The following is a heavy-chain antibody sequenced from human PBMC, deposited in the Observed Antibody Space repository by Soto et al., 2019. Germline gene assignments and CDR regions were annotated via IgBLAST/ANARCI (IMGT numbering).Heavy chain of an antibody. J-gene: IGHJ4*02. CDR2: IFYSGST. CDR1: GASLSGYY. Sequence: PSETLSLTCTGSGASLSGYYWAWIRQPPGKGLEWIGNIFYSGSTDYNPSLKSRVTMSLDTSRSHFSLKIRSVTTADTAVYYCARVDWGSFDYWGQGTLVTVSS. V-gene: IGHV4-59*01. D-gene: IGHD3-9*01. CDR3: ARVDWGSFDY.